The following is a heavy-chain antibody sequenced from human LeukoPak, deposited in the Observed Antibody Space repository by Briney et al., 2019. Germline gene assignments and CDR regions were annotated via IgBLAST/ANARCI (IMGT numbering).Heavy chain of an antibody. V-gene: IGHV3-21*01. J-gene: IGHJ4*02. CDR1: ELTFSTYN. D-gene: IGHD5-18*01. Sequence: GGSLRLSCAASELTFSTYNMNWVRQAPGKGLEWVSSISSIGYISYADSVKGRFTISRDNAKNSLYLQMNSLRTEDTAVYYCTTGTWIQLWLADFWGQGTLVTVSS. CDR2: ISSIGYI. CDR3: TTGTWIQLWLADF.